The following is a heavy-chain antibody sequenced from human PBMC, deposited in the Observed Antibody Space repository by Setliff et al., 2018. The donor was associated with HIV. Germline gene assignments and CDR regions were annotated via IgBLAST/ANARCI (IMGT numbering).Heavy chain of an antibody. CDR3: ARSEKYCSSVSCFRGCYGMDA. D-gene: IGHD2-2*01. CDR1: GFTFGDYA. CDR2: IRTNARGGAT. J-gene: IGHJ6*02. V-gene: IGHV3-49*04. Sequence: PGGSLRLSCAASGFTFGDYAMSWVRQAPGKGLEWVGFIRTNARGGATEYAASVKGRFTISRDDSKSIAYLQMSSLRAEDTAIYYCARSEKYCSSVSCFRGCYGMDAWGHGATVTVSS.